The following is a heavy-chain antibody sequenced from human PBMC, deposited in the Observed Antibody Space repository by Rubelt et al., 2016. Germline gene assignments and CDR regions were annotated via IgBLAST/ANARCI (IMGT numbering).Heavy chain of an antibody. Sequence: GLVKPSETLSLTCTVSGGSISSYYWSWIRQPPGKGLEWIGYIYYSGSTNYNPSLKSRVTISVDTSKNQFSLKLSSVTAADTAVYYCARDREDWYFDLWGRGTLVTVSS. J-gene: IGHJ2*01. V-gene: IGHV4-59*01. CDR3: ARDREDWYFDL. CDR1: GGSISSYY. D-gene: IGHD3-10*01. CDR2: IYYSGST.